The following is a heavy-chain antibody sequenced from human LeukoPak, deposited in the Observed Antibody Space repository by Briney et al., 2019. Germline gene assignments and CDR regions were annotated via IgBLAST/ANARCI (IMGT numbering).Heavy chain of an antibody. CDR2: INWNGAST. V-gene: IGHV3-20*04. D-gene: IGHD6-19*01. CDR3: AGGDRNGWYFDY. CDR1: GFRFYDHG. J-gene: IGHJ4*02. Sequence: PGGSLRLSCAASGFRFYDHGMSGVRQVPGKGLEWVSGINWNGASTGYGDSVKGPFTISRDNAKNSLYLQMNSLRAEDTALYYCAGGDRNGWYFDYWGQGILVTVSS.